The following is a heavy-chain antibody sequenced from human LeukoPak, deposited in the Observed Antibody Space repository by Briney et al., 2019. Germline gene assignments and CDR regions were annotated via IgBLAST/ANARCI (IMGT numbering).Heavy chain of an antibody. CDR3: ARGLGSYGPPTY. J-gene: IGHJ4*02. Sequence: PGGSLRLSCAASGFTFDDYAMHWVRQAPGKGLGWVSSISSSSSYIYYADSVKGRFTISRDNAKNSLYLRMNSLRAEDTAVYYCARGLGSYGPPTYWGQGTLVTVSS. CDR1: GFTFDDYA. D-gene: IGHD5-18*01. CDR2: ISSSSSYI. V-gene: IGHV3-21*01.